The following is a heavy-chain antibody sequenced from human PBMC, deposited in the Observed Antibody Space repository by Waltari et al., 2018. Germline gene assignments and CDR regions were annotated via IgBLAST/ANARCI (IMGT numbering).Heavy chain of an antibody. J-gene: IGHJ4*02. CDR2: IYWNDDR. D-gene: IGHD3-10*01. Sequence: QITLKESGPTLVKPTQTLTLTCSLSGVSVSTSGVGVGWIRQPPGKALEGLALIYWNDDRRYSPSLKSRVTINKDPAKNQVVLTMTNMDPVDTATYYCAHGFYFGSGRGGRSGDYWGQGTLVTVSS. CDR1: GVSVSTSGVG. V-gene: IGHV2-5*01. CDR3: AHGFYFGSGRGGRSGDY.